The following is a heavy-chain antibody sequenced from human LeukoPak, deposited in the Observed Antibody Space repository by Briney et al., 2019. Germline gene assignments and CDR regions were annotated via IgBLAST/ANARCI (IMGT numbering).Heavy chain of an antibody. CDR3: ARGDCSSTSCYFDY. Sequence: GGSLRLSCAASGFTFSSYSMNWVRQAPGKGLEWVSGINWNGGSTGYADSVKGRFTISRDNAKNSLYLQMNSLRAEDTALYYCARGDCSSTSCYFDYWGQGTLVTVSS. CDR1: GFTFSSYS. D-gene: IGHD2-2*01. CDR2: INWNGGST. J-gene: IGHJ4*02. V-gene: IGHV3-20*04.